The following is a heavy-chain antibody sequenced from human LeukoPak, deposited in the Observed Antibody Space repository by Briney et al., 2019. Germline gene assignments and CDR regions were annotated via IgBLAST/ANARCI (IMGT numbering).Heavy chain of an antibody. V-gene: IGHV4-59*01. Sequence: SETLSLTCTVSGGSISSYYWSWIRQPPGKGLEWIGYIYYSGSTNYNPSLKSRVTISVDTSKNQFSLKLSSVTAADTAVYYCARGDTTVTWYYFDYWGQGTLVTVSS. CDR1: GGSISSYY. J-gene: IGHJ4*02. D-gene: IGHD4-17*01. CDR2: IYYSGST. CDR3: ARGDTTVTWYYFDY.